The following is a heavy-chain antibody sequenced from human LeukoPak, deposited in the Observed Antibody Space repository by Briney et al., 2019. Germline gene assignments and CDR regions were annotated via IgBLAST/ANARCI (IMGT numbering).Heavy chain of an antibody. CDR1: GYSFTSYE. V-gene: IGHV1-18*01. CDR3: ARHSGSYNIWGAFDI. CDR2: ISAYNGNT. J-gene: IGHJ3*02. Sequence: ASVKVSCKASGYSFTSYEISWVRQAPGQGLEWMGWISAYNGNTNYAQKLQGRVTMTTDTSTSTAYMELRSLRSDDTAVYYCARHSGSYNIWGAFDIWGQGTMVTVSS. D-gene: IGHD3-10*01.